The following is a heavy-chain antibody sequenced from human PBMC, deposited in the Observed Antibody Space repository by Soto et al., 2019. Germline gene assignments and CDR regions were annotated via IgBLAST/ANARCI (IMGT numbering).Heavy chain of an antibody. Sequence: QVQLVESGGGVVQPGRSLRLSCAASGFTFSSYAMHWVRQAPGKGLEWVAVISYDGSNKYYADSVKGRFTISRDNSKNTLYLQMNSLRAEDTAVYYCARENGDYVYFDYWGQGTLVTVSS. D-gene: IGHD4-17*01. J-gene: IGHJ4*02. V-gene: IGHV3-30-3*01. CDR3: ARENGDYVYFDY. CDR1: GFTFSSYA. CDR2: ISYDGSNK.